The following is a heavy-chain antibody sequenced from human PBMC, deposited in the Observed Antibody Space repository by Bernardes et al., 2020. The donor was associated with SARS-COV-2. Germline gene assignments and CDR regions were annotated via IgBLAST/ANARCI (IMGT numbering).Heavy chain of an antibody. CDR2: ISGSTNTI. CDR1: GFTFSSYS. CDR3: AREIEGSADWFDP. Sequence: GGSLRLSCAVSGFTFSSYSMNWVRQPPGKGLEWVAYISGSTNTIYYADSVKGRFIISRDNAKNLLYVERDSLRDEDTAVYYCAREIEGSADWFDPWGQGTLVTVSS. D-gene: IGHD6-25*01. J-gene: IGHJ5*02. V-gene: IGHV3-48*02.